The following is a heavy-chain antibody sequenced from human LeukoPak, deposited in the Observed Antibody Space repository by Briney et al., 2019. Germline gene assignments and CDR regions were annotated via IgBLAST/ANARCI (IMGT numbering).Heavy chain of an antibody. CDR2: ISSSSSYI. J-gene: IGHJ6*04. CDR1: GFTFSIYS. CDR3: ARSGVYYDFWSGPNMDV. D-gene: IGHD3-3*01. V-gene: IGHV3-21*01. Sequence: PGGSLRLSCAASGFTFSIYSMNCVREAPGRGLEGVSSISSSSSYIYYADSVKGRFTISRDNDKNSLYLQMNSLRAEDTAVYYCARSGVYYDFWSGPNMDVWGKGTTVTVSS.